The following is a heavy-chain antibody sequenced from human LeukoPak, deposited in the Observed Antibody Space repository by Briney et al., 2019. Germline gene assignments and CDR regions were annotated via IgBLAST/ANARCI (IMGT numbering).Heavy chain of an antibody. D-gene: IGHD1-26*01. CDR3: ARARQRATGSYSALDS. J-gene: IGHJ4*02. V-gene: IGHV1-2*02. CDR2: INPNSGDT. Sequence: ASVTVSCKASGYTFTDYYIHWVRQAPGQGLEWMGWINPNSGDTNYAQKFQGRVTFTRDTSISTAYMELNRLRSDDTAVYYSARARQRATGSYSALDSWGQGTLVTVSS. CDR1: GYTFTDYY.